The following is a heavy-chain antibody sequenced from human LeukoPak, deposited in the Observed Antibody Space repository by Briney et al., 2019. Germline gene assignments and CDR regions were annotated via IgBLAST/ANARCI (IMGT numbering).Heavy chain of an antibody. CDR1: GYFFTTYW. J-gene: IGHJ4*02. D-gene: IGHD1-1*01. CDR2: IYPGDSDT. CDR3: ARPTGTTRVDY. Sequence: GESLQISCEASGYFFTTYWIGWGRQLPGKGVEWMGIIYPGDSDTRYSPSFQGQVTISADKSISTAYLQWSSLKASDTAMYYCARPTGTTRVDYWGQGTLVTVSS. V-gene: IGHV5-51*01.